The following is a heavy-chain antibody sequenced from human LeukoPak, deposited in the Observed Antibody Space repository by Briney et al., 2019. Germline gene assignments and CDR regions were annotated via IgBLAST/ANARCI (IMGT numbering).Heavy chain of an antibody. D-gene: IGHD4-11*01. CDR3: ARDPGDDYTTNWFDP. CDR2: ISYDGSNK. CDR1: GFTFSSYA. Sequence: GGSLRFSCAASGFTFSSYAMHWVRQAPGKGLEWVAVISYDGSNKYYADSVKGRFTISRDNSKNTLYLQMNSLRAEDTAVYYCARDPGDDYTTNWFDPWGQGTLVTVSS. J-gene: IGHJ5*02. V-gene: IGHV3-30*04.